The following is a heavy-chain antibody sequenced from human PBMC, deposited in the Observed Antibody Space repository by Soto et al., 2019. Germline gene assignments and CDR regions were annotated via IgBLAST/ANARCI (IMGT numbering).Heavy chain of an antibody. CDR3: ASNNWNDYYFDY. J-gene: IGHJ4*02. Sequence: QVQLVESGGGVVQPGRSLRLSCAASGFTFSSYGMHWVRQAPGKGLEWVAVIWYDGSNKYYADSVKGRFTISRDNSKNTLYLQMNGLRAEDTAVYYCASNNWNDYYFDYWGQGTLVTVSS. D-gene: IGHD1-20*01. V-gene: IGHV3-33*01. CDR2: IWYDGSNK. CDR1: GFTFSSYG.